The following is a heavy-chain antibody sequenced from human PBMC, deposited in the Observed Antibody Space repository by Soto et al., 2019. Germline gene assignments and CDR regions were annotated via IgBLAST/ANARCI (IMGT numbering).Heavy chain of an antibody. J-gene: IGHJ5*02. D-gene: IGHD2-2*01. V-gene: IGHV1-3*01. CDR3: ARDPVFVVVPAAISSPWFDP. CDR2: INAGNGNT. Sequence: QVQLVQSGAEVKKPGASVKVSCKASGYTFTSYAMHWVRQAPGQRLEWMGWINAGNGNTKYSQKFQGRVTITRDTSASTAYMELSSLRSEDTAVYYCARDPVFVVVPAAISSPWFDPWGQGTLVTVSS. CDR1: GYTFTSYA.